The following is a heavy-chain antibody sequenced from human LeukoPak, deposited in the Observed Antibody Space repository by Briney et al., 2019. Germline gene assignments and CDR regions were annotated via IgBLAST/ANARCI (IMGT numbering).Heavy chain of an antibody. CDR2: ISGYNGNT. D-gene: IGHD2-2*02. J-gene: IGHJ6*02. V-gene: IGHV1-18*01. CDR3: ALTVVVPAAILDWAHKYYYGMDV. Sequence: EASVKVSCKASGYIFTEHHINWVRQAPGQGLEWMGWISGYNGNTNYAQKLQGRVTMTTDTSTSTAYMGLRSLRSDDTAVYYCALTVVVPAAILDWAHKYYYGMDVWGQGTTVTVSS. CDR1: GYIFTEHH.